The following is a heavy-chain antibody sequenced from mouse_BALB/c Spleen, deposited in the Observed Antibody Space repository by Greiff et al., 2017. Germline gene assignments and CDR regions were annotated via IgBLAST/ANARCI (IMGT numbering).Heavy chain of an antibody. CDR2: ILPGSGST. J-gene: IGHJ4*01. CDR3: ARYSSGYEGAMDY. Sequence: VQLQQSGAELMKPGASVKISCKATGYTFSSYWIEWVKQRPGHGLEWIGEILPGSGSTNYNEKFKGKATFTADTSSNTAYMQLSSLTSEDSAVYYCARYSSGYEGAMDYWGQGTSVTVSS. V-gene: IGHV1-9*01. CDR1: GYTFSSYW. D-gene: IGHD3-1*01.